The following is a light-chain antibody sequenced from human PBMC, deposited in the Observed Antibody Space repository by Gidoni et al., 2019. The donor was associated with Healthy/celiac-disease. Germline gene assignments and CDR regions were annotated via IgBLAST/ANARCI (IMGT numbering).Light chain of an antibody. J-gene: IGKJ1*01. CDR3: QQYNNWPRT. CDR2: GAS. CDR1: QSVSSN. Sequence: EIVTTQSPATLSVSPGESATLPSRASQSVSSNLPWYQQKPGQAPRLLIYGASTRATGIPARCSGGGSGTEFTLTISSLHSEDFAVYCWQQYNNWPRTFGQGTKVEIK. V-gene: IGKV3-15*01.